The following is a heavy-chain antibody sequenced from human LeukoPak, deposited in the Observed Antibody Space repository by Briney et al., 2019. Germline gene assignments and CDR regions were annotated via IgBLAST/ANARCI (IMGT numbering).Heavy chain of an antibody. J-gene: IGHJ4*02. Sequence: ASVKVSCKASGYTFTSYGISWVRQAPGQGLEWMGWISAYNGNTNYAQKLQGRVTMTTDTSTSTAYMELRSLRSDDTAVYYCARDPIKDYGGNVDDYWGQGTLVTVSS. CDR3: ARDPIKDYGGNVDDY. CDR2: ISAYNGNT. V-gene: IGHV1-18*01. D-gene: IGHD4-23*01. CDR1: GYTFTSYG.